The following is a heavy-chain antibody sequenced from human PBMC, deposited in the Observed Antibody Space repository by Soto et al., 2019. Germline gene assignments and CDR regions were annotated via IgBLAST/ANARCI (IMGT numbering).Heavy chain of an antibody. V-gene: IGHV1-2*02. D-gene: IGHD6-19*01. CDR2: INPNSGGT. Sequence: ASVKVSCKASGYTFNGYYMLWVRQAPGQGLEWMGWINPNSGGTNYAQKFQGRVTMTRDTSISTAYMELSRLGSDDTAVYYCARGTERARVTVALDVWGQGTTVTVYS. J-gene: IGHJ6*02. CDR1: GYTFNGYY. CDR3: ARGTERARVTVALDV.